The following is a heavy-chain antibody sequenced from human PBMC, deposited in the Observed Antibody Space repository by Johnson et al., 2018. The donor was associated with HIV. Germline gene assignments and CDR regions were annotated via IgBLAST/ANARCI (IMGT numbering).Heavy chain of an antibody. CDR1: AFTFSSND. V-gene: IGHV3-30*18. D-gene: IGHD6-6*01. Sequence: QVQLVESGGGLVQPGGSLRLSCGASAFTFSSNDMKWVRQAPGKGLEWVAVVSYDGSERYYADSVKGRFTISRDSSKNTLYLQMNSLRAEDTALYYCAKGGIATRFFDIWGQGTMVTVSS. J-gene: IGHJ3*02. CDR2: VSYDGSER. CDR3: AKGGIATRFFDI.